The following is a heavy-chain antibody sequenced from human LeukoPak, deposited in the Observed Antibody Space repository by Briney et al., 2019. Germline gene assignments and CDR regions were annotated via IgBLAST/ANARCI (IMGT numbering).Heavy chain of an antibody. V-gene: IGHV3-30*18. D-gene: IGHD2-2*01. CDR1: GFNFYDYH. J-gene: IGHJ4*02. CDR2: ISYDGRDK. Sequence: PGGSLRLSCAASGFNFYDYHMHWVRQAPGKGLEWVAIISYDGRDKFYADSVQGRFTISRDTSTNTLYLQMSSLKTEDSATYYCAKDPRYCRTTSCSPDGYFDYWGRGTLVTVSS. CDR3: AKDPRYCRTTSCSPDGYFDY.